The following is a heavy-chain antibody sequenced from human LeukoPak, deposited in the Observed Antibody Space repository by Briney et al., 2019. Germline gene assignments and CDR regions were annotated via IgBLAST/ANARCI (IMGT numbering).Heavy chain of an antibody. CDR3: ARTQHLVLRSPLDP. J-gene: IGHJ5*02. Sequence: GATVKVSCKASGYTFTNYDIHWVRQATGQGLEWMGWMNPFSGNTGYAQNFQGRITITRNTSISTAYMELSSLRSEDTAVYYCARTQHLVLRSPLDPWGQGTLVTVSS. V-gene: IGHV1-8*03. CDR2: MNPFSGNT. CDR1: GYTFTNYD. D-gene: IGHD6-13*01.